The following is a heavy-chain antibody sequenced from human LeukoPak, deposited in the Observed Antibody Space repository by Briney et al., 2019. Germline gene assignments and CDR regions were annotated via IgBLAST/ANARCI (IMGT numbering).Heavy chain of an antibody. D-gene: IGHD3-10*01. CDR1: GGSISTYY. V-gene: IGHV4-59*01. CDR2: IYYSGSA. CDR3: ARSYGSGNYFDY. J-gene: IGHJ4*02. Sequence: PSETLSLTCTVSGGSISTYYWSWIRQPPGKGLEWIGYIYYSGSAKYNPSLKSRVTISVDTSKNQFSLKLISVAAADTAVYYCARSYGSGNYFDYWGQGTLVTVSS.